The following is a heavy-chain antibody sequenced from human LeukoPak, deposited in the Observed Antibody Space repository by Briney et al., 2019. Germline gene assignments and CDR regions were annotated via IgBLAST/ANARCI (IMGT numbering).Heavy chain of an antibody. CDR3: ARDSGSGPRGHDY. CDR1: GGSISSGNYY. CDR2: IYYSGST. D-gene: IGHD3-10*01. J-gene: IGHJ4*02. Sequence: SETLSLTCAVSGGSISSGNYYWSWIRQHPGKGLEWIGYIYYSGSTYYNPSLKSRVTISIDTPKNQFSLKLSSVTAADTAVYYCARDSGSGPRGHDYWGQGTLVTVSS. V-gene: IGHV4-31*11.